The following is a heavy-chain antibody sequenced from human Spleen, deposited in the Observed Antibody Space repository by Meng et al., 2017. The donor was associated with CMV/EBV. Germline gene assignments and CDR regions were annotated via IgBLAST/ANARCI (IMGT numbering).Heavy chain of an antibody. CDR1: GYTFTGYY. J-gene: IGHJ4*02. CDR2: INPNSGGT. CDR3: ARGSEDFVVEPPTVWSDF. D-gene: IGHD2-15*01. Sequence: ASVKVSCKASGYTFTGYYMHWVRQAPGQGLEWMGWINPNSGGTNYAQKFQGRVTMTRDTSISTAYMELSRLRSDDTAMYYCARGSEDFVVEPPTVWSDFWGQGTMVTV. V-gene: IGHV1-2*02.